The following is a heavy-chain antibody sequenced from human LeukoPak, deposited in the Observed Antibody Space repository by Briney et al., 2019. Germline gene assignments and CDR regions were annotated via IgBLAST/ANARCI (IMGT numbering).Heavy chain of an antibody. Sequence: ASVKVSCKASGYTFTSYDINWVRQATGQGLEWMGWMNPNSGNTGYAQKFQGRVTMTRNTSISTAYMELSSLRAEDTAVYYCAKQNFLKSVPAAIKRYYFDYWGQGTLVTVSS. D-gene: IGHD2-2*02. CDR1: GYTFTSYD. CDR2: MNPNSGNT. CDR3: AKQNFLKSVPAAIKRYYFDY. V-gene: IGHV1-8*01. J-gene: IGHJ4*02.